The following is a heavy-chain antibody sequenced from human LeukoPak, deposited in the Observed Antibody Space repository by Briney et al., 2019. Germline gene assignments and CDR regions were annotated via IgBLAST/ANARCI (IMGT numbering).Heavy chain of an antibody. D-gene: IGHD3-22*01. CDR2: INPNSGGT. CDR3: ARSRDSSGYFDY. Sequence: ASVKVSCKASGGTFSSYAISWVRQAPGQGLEWMGWINPNSGGTNYAQKFQGRVTMTRDTSISTAYMELSRLRSDDTAVYYCARSRDSSGYFDYWGQGTLVTVSS. CDR1: GGTFSSYA. J-gene: IGHJ4*02. V-gene: IGHV1-2*02.